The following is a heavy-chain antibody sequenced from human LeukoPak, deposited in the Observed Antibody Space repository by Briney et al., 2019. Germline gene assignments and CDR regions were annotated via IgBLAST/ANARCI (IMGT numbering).Heavy chain of an antibody. CDR1: GGSISSYY. CDR3: ACARHSSGWYFDY. V-gene: IGHV4-59*08. J-gene: IGHJ4*02. D-gene: IGHD6-19*01. Sequence: SETLSLTCTVSGGSISSYYWSWIRQPPGKGQEWIGYIHYSGSTDYKPSLKSRVTISVDTSKNQFSLKLSSMTAADTAVYYCACARHSSGWYFDYWGQGTLVTVSS. CDR2: IHYSGST.